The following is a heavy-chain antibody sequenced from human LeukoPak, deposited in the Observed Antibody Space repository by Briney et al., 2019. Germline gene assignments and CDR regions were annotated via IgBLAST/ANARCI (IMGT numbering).Heavy chain of an antibody. CDR1: GSTFSNYA. D-gene: IGHD5-12*01. V-gene: IGHV3-23*01. CDR3: AKGGYDYVEIGYFDY. J-gene: IGHJ4*02. Sequence: GGSLRLSCAASGSTFSNYAMSWVRQAPGKGLEWVSVIIGSSGSTFYADSVKGRFTISRDNSKNTLYLQMNSLRAEDTAVYYCAKGGYDYVEIGYFDYWGQGTLVTVSS. CDR2: IIGSSGST.